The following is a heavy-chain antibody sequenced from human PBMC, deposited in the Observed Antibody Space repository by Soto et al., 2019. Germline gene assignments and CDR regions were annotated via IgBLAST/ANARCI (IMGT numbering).Heavy chain of an antibody. D-gene: IGHD6-6*01. CDR2: ISYDGSNK. Sequence: GGSLRLSCAASGFTFSSYAMHWVRQAPGKGLEWVAVISYDGSNKYYADSVKGRFTISRDNSKNTLYLQMNSLRAEDTAVYYCARGRYLEYSSSDGLDYWGQGTLVTVSS. CDR1: GFTFSSYA. V-gene: IGHV3-30-3*01. CDR3: ARGRYLEYSSSDGLDY. J-gene: IGHJ4*02.